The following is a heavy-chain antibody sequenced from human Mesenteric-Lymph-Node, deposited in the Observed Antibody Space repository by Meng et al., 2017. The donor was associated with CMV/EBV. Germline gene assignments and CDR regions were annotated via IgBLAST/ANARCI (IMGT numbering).Heavy chain of an antibody. Sequence: SETLSLTCTVSAGSISTYYWSWIRQPPGKGLEWIGYIYYSGRTNHNPSLESRVTISVDTSKNQFSLKLSSVTAADTAVYYCARDNYPKTGEFDYWGQGTLVTVSS. J-gene: IGHJ4*02. CDR3: ARDNYPKTGEFDY. D-gene: IGHD7-27*01. V-gene: IGHV4-59*01. CDR2: IYYSGRT. CDR1: AGSISTYY.